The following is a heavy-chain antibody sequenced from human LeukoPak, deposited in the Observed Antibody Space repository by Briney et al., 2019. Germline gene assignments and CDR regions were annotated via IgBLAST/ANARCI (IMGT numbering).Heavy chain of an antibody. CDR3: AREGVVAAVSGAFDI. CDR1: GYTFTGYY. D-gene: IGHD2-15*01. V-gene: IGHV1-2*02. Sequence: ASVKVSCKASGYTFTGYYMHWVRQAPGQGLEWMGWINPNSGGTNYAQKFQGRVNTTRDTSISTAYMELSRLRSDDTAVYYCAREGVVAAVSGAFDIWGQGTMVTVSS. CDR2: INPNSGGT. J-gene: IGHJ3*02.